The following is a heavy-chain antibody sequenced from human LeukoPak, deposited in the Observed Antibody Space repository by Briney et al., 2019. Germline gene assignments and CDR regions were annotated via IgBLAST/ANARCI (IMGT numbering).Heavy chain of an antibody. V-gene: IGHV4-59*01. Sequence: PSETLSLTCTVSGGSISSYYWSWIRQPPGKGLEWIGYIYYSGSTNYNPSLKSRVTISVDTSKNQFSLKLSSVTAADTAVYYCAREGPNWGVDYWGQGTLVTVSS. CDR1: GGSISSYY. CDR3: AREGPNWGVDY. J-gene: IGHJ4*02. D-gene: IGHD7-27*01. CDR2: IYYSGST.